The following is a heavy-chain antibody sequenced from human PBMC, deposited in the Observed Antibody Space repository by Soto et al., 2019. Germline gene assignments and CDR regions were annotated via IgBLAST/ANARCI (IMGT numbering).Heavy chain of an antibody. CDR1: GFTFSDYY. J-gene: IGHJ5*02. V-gene: IGHV3-11*06. CDR3: ARGQSSGWYPWNWFDP. D-gene: IGHD6-19*01. Sequence: QVQLVESGGGLVKPGGSLRLSCAASGFTFSDYYMSWIRQAPGKGLEWVSYISSSSSYIYYADSVKGRFTISRDNAKNSLYLQMNSLRAEDTAVYYCARGQSSGWYPWNWFDPWGQGTLVTVSS. CDR2: ISSSSSYI.